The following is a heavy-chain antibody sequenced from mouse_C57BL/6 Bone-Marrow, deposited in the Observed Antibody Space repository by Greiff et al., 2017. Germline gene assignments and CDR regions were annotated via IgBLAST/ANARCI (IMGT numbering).Heavy chain of an antibody. CDR3: ATSYYYGSSFDY. CDR1: GYTFTSYG. CDR2: IYPRSGNT. D-gene: IGHD1-1*01. Sequence: QVQLKESGAELARPGASVKLSCKASGYTFTSYGISWVKQRTGQGLEWIGEIYPRSGNTYYNEKFKGKATLTADKSSSTAYMELRSLTSEDSAVYFCATSYYYGSSFDYWGQGTTLTVSS. V-gene: IGHV1-81*01. J-gene: IGHJ2*01.